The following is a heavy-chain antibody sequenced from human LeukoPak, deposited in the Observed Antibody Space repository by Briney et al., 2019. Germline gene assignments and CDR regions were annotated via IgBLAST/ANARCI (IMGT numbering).Heavy chain of an antibody. CDR2: ISYDGSNK. Sequence: PGGSLRLSCAASGFTFSSYAMHWVRQAPGKGLEWVAVISYDGSNKYYADSVKGRFTISGDNSKNTLYLQMNSLRAEDTAVYYCAKDRLGFPTVPDYWGQGTLVTVSS. J-gene: IGHJ4*02. V-gene: IGHV3-30-3*01. CDR3: AKDRLGFPTVPDY. D-gene: IGHD4-17*01. CDR1: GFTFSSYA.